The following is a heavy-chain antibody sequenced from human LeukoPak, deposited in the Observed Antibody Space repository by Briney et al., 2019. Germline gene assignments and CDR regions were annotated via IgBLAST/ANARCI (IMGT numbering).Heavy chain of an antibody. CDR1: GFTFSSYE. D-gene: IGHD3-22*01. V-gene: IGHV3-48*03. Sequence: QSGGSLRLSCAASGFTFSSYEMNWVRQAPGKGLEWVSYISGSGSTIYYADSVKGRFTISRDNAKNSLYLQMNSLRAEDTAVYYCARGRADYYDSSTLGYWGQGTLVTVSS. J-gene: IGHJ4*02. CDR2: ISGSGSTI. CDR3: ARGRADYYDSSTLGY.